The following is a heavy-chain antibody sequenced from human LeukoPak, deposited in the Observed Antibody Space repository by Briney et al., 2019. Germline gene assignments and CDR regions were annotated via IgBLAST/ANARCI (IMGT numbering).Heavy chain of an antibody. CDR1: GGIFTSYA. V-gene: IGHV1-69*15. CDR3: ARVVLWFGESGRYYFDY. J-gene: IGHJ4*02. CDR2: IIPILGIV. D-gene: IGHD3-10*01. Sequence: SVKVSCKASGGIFTSYAFGWVRQAPGQGLEWMGRIIPILGIVNYAQKFQGRITITGDESTNTAYMELSSLRSDDTAVYYCARVVLWFGESGRYYFDYWGQGILVTVSS.